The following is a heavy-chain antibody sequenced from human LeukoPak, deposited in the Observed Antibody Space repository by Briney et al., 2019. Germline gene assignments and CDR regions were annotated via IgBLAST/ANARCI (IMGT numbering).Heavy chain of an antibody. Sequence: SETLSLTCTVSGGSISSGSYYWSWIRQPAGKGLEWIGRIYTSGSTNYNPSLKSRVTISVDTSKNQFSLKLSSVTAADTAVYYCARDKGPKDIVATFNWGQGTLVTVSS. D-gene: IGHD5-12*01. CDR2: IYTSGST. CDR1: GGSISSGSYY. CDR3: ARDKGPKDIVATFN. V-gene: IGHV4-61*02. J-gene: IGHJ4*02.